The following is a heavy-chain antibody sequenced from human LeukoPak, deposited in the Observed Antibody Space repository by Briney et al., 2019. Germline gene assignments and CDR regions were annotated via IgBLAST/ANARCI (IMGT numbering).Heavy chain of an antibody. D-gene: IGHD3-3*01. J-gene: IGHJ4*02. Sequence: PGGSLRLSCAAYVFTFSSYWMSWVRQAPGKGLEWVADIKQDGSEKYYVDSVKGRFTISRDNAKNSLYLQMNSLRAEDTGVYYGTTRLFEYYDFWSGYYLFDYWGQGTLVTVSS. CDR3: TTRLFEYYDFWSGYYLFDY. V-gene: IGHV3-7*01. CDR2: IKQDGSEK. CDR1: VFTFSSYW.